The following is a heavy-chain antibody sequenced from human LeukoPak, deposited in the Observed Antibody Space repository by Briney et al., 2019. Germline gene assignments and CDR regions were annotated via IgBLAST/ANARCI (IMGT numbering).Heavy chain of an antibody. D-gene: IGHD3-9*01. V-gene: IGHV4-39*01. J-gene: IGHJ6*03. Sequence: SETLSLTCTVSGGSISSSSYYWGWIRQPPGKGLEWIGSIYYSGSTYYNPSLKSRVTKSVDTSKNQFSLKVSSVTAADTAVYYCARATGCYDVLTGYLVGCHYYYYMDVWGKGTTVTISS. CDR2: IYYSGST. CDR1: GGSISSSSYY. CDR3: ARATGCYDVLTGYLVGCHYYYYMDV.